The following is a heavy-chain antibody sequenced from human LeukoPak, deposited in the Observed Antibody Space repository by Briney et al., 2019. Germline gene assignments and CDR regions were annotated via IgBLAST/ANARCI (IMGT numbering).Heavy chain of an antibody. CDR1: GGSFSGYY. CDR2: INHSGST. Sequence: PSETLSLTCAVYGGSFSGYYWSWIRQPPGKGLEWIGEINHSGSTNYNPSLKSRVTISVDTSKNQFSLKLSSVTAADTAVYYCARVSVSRRVEWLSSGNGMDVWGQGTTVTVSS. J-gene: IGHJ6*02. V-gene: IGHV4-34*01. CDR3: ARVSVSRRVEWLSSGNGMDV. D-gene: IGHD3-3*01.